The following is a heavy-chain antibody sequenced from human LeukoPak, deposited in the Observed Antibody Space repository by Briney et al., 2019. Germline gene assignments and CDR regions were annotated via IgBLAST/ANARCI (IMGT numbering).Heavy chain of an antibody. CDR2: IFYSGST. CDR3: ARHLGQQLVPGWFDP. D-gene: IGHD6-6*01. V-gene: IGHV4-39*01. J-gene: IGHJ5*02. CDR1: GGSISSSRYY. Sequence: SETLSLTCTVSGGSISSSRYYWGWIRQPPGKGLEWIGCIFYSGSTYYNPSLKSRVTISVDTSKNQFSLKLSSVTVADTAVYYCARHLGQQLVPGWFDPWGQGTLVTVSS.